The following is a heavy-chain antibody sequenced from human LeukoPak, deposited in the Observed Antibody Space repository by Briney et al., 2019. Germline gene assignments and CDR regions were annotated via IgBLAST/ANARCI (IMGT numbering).Heavy chain of an antibody. D-gene: IGHD4-23*01. J-gene: IGHJ4*02. Sequence: PGGSLRLSCAASGFTFSSYGVHWVRQAPGKGLECVAIISYDGSNKYYADSVKGRFTISRDNSKNTLYLQMNSLRAEDTAVYYCARALSYGGKSPTPGNYWGQGTLVTVSS. V-gene: IGHV3-30*03. CDR2: ISYDGSNK. CDR3: ARALSYGGKSPTPGNY. CDR1: GFTFSSYG.